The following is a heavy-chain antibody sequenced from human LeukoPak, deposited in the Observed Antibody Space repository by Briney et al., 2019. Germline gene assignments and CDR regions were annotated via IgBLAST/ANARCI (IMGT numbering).Heavy chain of an antibody. CDR1: GGSISSGGYS. Sequence: SETLSLTCAVSGGSISSGGYSWSWIRQPPGKDLEWIGYIYHSGSTYYNPSLKSRVTISVDRSKNQFSLKLTSVTAADTAVYYCARVSLTVLGLSNGGTFDIWGQGTMVTVSS. CDR3: ARVSLTVLGLSNGGTFDI. D-gene: IGHD3-10*01. V-gene: IGHV4-30-2*01. CDR2: IYHSGST. J-gene: IGHJ3*02.